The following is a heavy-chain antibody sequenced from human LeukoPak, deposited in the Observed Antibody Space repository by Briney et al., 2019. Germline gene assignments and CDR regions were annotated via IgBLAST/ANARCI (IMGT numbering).Heavy chain of an antibody. CDR2: INPSGGST. D-gene: IGHD2-2*01. V-gene: IGHV1-46*01. J-gene: IGHJ4*02. CDR1: GYTFTSYY. CDR3: ARGGCSSTRCYQAALDY. Sequence: ASVKVSCKASGYTFTSYYMHWVRQAPGQGLEWIGIINPSGGSTSYAQEFQGRVTMTRDTSTSTVYMELSSLSSEDTAVYYCARGGCSSTRCYQAALDYWGQGTLVTVSS.